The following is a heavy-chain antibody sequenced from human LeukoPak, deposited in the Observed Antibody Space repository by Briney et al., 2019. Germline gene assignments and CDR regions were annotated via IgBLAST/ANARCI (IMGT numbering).Heavy chain of an antibody. V-gene: IGHV3-21*01. CDR3: ARGDRALTLYYYYGMDV. J-gene: IGHJ6*02. CDR1: GFTFSSYS. CDR2: IRSSSSYI. Sequence: GGSLRLSCAASGFTFSSYSMNWVRQAPGKGLEWVSSIRSSSSYIYYADSVKGRFTISRDNAKNSLYLQMNSLRAEDTAVYYCARGDRALTLYYYYGMDVWGQGTTVIVSS. D-gene: IGHD1-14*01.